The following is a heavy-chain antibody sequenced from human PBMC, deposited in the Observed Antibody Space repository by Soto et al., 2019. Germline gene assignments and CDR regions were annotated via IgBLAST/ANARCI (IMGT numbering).Heavy chain of an antibody. D-gene: IGHD3-10*01. V-gene: IGHV1-69*13. J-gene: IGHJ5*02. Sequence: ASVKVSCKASGGTFSSYAISWVRQAPGQGLEWMGGIIPIFGTANYAQKFQGRVTITADESTSTAYMELSSLRSEDTAVYYCARGAVRGVINPPMYNWFDPWGQGTLVTVSS. CDR2: IIPIFGTA. CDR1: GGTFSSYA. CDR3: ARGAVRGVINPPMYNWFDP.